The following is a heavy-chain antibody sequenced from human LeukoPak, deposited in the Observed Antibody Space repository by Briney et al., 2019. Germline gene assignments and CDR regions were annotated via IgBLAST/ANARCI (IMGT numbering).Heavy chain of an antibody. CDR2: IYPGDSDT. CDR1: GYSFTSYW. J-gene: IGHJ3*02. CDR3: ARPRGLDPLWFGSSDAFDI. Sequence: GGSLKISCKGSGYSFTSYWIGWVRQMPGKGLEWMGTIYPGDSDTRYSPSFQGQVTISADKSISTAYLQWSSLKASDTAMYYCARPRGLDPLWFGSSDAFDIWGQGTMVTVSS. V-gene: IGHV5-51*01. D-gene: IGHD3-10*01.